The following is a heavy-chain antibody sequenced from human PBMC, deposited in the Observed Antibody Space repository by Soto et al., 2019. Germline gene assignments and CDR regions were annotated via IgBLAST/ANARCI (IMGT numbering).Heavy chain of an antibody. V-gene: IGHV4-31*01. D-gene: IGHD3-22*01. CDR1: GGSISSGGYY. CDR2: IYYSGST. Sequence: QVQLQESGPGLVKPSPTLSLTCTVSGGSISSGGYYWSWIRQHPGKGLEWIGYIYYSGSTYYNPALKSQVNISVDTSKNQFSLKLSSVTAADTAVYYCARIHYYYDSSGYYSTRVDYWGQGTLVTVSS. CDR3: ARIHYYYDSSGYYSTRVDY. J-gene: IGHJ4*02.